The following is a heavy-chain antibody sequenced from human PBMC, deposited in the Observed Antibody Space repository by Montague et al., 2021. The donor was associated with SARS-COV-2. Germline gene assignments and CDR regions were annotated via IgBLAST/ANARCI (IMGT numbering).Heavy chain of an antibody. V-gene: IGHV4-39*07. CDR1: GGSISSSSYY. Sequence: SETLSLTCTVSGGSISSSSYYWGWIRQPPGKGLEWIVSVCYSGSTYSNPSLKSPVTISVDTSKNQFSLKLISVTAADTAVYYCARDGSLRFEILIGRRHYYYGMDVWGQGTTVTVSS. J-gene: IGHJ6*02. D-gene: IGHD3-9*01. CDR2: VCYSGST. CDR3: ARDGSLRFEILIGRRHYYYGMDV.